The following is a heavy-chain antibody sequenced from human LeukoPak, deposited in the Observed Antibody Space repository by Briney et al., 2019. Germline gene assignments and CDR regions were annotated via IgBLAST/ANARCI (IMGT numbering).Heavy chain of an antibody. CDR3: ARVKDGYNSYYYYYMDV. J-gene: IGHJ6*03. D-gene: IGHD5-24*01. CDR1: GGSFSGYY. CDR2: IYYSGST. Sequence: SETLSLTCAVSGGSFSGYYWSWIRQPPGKGLEWVGYIYYSGSTNYNPSLKSRVTISVDTSKNQFSLKLSSVTAADTAVYYCARVKDGYNSYYYYYMDVWGKGTTVTVSS. V-gene: IGHV4-59*01.